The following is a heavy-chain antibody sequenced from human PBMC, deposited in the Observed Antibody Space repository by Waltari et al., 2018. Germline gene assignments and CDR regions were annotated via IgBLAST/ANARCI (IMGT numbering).Heavy chain of an antibody. CDR3: ATGGGYNY. D-gene: IGHD5-12*01. J-gene: IGHJ4*02. Sequence: EVQLVESGGGLVQPGGSLRLSCVTSGFKFSDFWINWVRQAPGRGLEWVANIRQDGVANNYLDSVKGRFTVSRDNAENSLFLQLNSLTAEDTAVYYCATGGGYNYWGQGTLVTVSS. V-gene: IGHV3-7*03. CDR2: IRQDGVAN. CDR1: GFKFSDFW.